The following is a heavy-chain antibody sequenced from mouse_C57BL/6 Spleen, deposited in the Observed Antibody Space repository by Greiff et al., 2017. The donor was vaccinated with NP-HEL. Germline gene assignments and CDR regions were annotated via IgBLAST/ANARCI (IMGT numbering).Heavy chain of an antibody. Sequence: EVQVVESGGDLVKPGGSLKLSCAASGFTFSSYGMSWVRQTPDKRLEWVATISSGGSYTYYPDSVKGRFTISRDNAKNTLYLQMSSLKSEDTAMYYCARHDGSSYRFAYWGQGTLVTVSA. CDR3: ARHDGSSYRFAY. D-gene: IGHD1-1*01. J-gene: IGHJ3*01. CDR2: ISSGGSYT. CDR1: GFTFSSYG. V-gene: IGHV5-6*01.